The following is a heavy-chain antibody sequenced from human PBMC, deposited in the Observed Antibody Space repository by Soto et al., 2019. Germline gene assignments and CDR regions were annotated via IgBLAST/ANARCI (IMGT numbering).Heavy chain of an antibody. CDR3: ARVSGIILPNY. CDR2: LSSSGGTT. V-gene: IGHV3-23*01. D-gene: IGHD3-10*01. J-gene: IGHJ4*02. CDR1: GFAFSSFD. Sequence: EVQLLESGGDLVQPGGSLRLSCVASGFAFSSFDLSWVRQAPGKGLEWVSGLSSSGGTTYYSDSVKGWFTFSRDNSKNTLYLQMDSLRLDDTGVYYCARVSGIILPNYWGQGTRVTVSS.